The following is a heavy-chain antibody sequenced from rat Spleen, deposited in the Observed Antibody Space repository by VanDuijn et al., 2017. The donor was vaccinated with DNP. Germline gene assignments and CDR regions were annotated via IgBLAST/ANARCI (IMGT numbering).Heavy chain of an antibody. CDR3: ASTVVTLFDY. D-gene: IGHD1-1*01. V-gene: IGHV5S10*01. J-gene: IGHJ2*01. Sequence: EVQLVESGGGLVRPGRSLKLSCATSGFTFSDCNMAWVRQAPKKGLEWVATISTSDSRTYYPDSVKGRFTISRDNAKSNLYLQMNSLKSEDTATYYCASTVVTLFDYWGQGVMVTVSS. CDR1: GFTFSDCN. CDR2: ISTSDSRT.